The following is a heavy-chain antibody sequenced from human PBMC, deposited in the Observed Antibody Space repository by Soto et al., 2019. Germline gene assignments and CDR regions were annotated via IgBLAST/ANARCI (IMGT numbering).Heavy chain of an antibody. Sequence: GGSLRLSCAASGFTFSSYAMSWVRQAPGKGLEWVSAISGSGGSTYYADSVKGRFTISRDNSKNTLYLQMNSLRAEDTAVYYCAGYSGSPIYYYYGMDVWGQGTTVTVSS. CDR1: GFTFSSYA. J-gene: IGHJ6*02. V-gene: IGHV3-23*01. CDR2: ISGSGGST. CDR3: AGYSGSPIYYYYGMDV. D-gene: IGHD1-26*01.